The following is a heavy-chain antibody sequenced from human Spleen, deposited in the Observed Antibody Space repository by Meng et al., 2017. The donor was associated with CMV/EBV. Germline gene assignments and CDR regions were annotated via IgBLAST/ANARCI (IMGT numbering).Heavy chain of an antibody. D-gene: IGHD1-7*01. CDR2: FIPIFGTT. Sequence: VSCKDSGGTLNTDTITWVRQAPGQGLEWMGRFIPIFGTTNYAPKFQGRATLSTDESTSTMYMELNSLKSQDTAIYYCASEELELGTSWGQGTLVTVSS. J-gene: IGHJ5*02. CDR1: GGTLNTDT. V-gene: IGHV1-69*05. CDR3: ASEELELGTS.